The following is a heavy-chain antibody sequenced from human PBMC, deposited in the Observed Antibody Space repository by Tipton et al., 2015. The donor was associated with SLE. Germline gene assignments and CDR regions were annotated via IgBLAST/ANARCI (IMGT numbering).Heavy chain of an antibody. CDR2: INPNSGGT. CDR1: GYTFTGYY. Sequence: QSGAEVKKPGASVKVSCKASGYTFTGYYMHWVRQAPGQGLEWMGRINPNSGGTNYAQKFQGRVTMTRDTSISTAYMELRSLRSDDTAVYYCARGSIVGATKWYFDLWGRGTLVTVSS. CDR3: ARGSIVGATKWYFDL. J-gene: IGHJ2*01. V-gene: IGHV1-2*06. D-gene: IGHD1-26*01.